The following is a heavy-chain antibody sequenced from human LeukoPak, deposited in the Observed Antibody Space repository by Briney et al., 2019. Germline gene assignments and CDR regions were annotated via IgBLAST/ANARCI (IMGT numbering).Heavy chain of an antibody. D-gene: IGHD6-19*01. CDR2: VWDDGSSQ. CDR1: GFTFSNAW. CDR3: AKDQWNPDF. J-gene: IGHJ4*02. Sequence: GGSLRLSCAASGFTFSNAWMSWVRQAPGKGLEWVAVVWDDGSSQNYADSVKGRFTISRDNSKNLVFLQMNSLRAEDTAVYYCAKDQWNPDFWGQGTLVSVSS. V-gene: IGHV3-33*06.